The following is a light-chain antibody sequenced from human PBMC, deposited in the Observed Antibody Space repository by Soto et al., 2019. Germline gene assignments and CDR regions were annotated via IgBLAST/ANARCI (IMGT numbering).Light chain of an antibody. V-gene: IGLV2-14*01. CDR1: SSDVGGYNY. J-gene: IGLJ2*01. CDR3: SSYTSISTHVV. CDR2: EVS. Sequence: QSVLTQPASVSGSPGQSITISCTGTSSDVGGYNYVSWYQQHPGKAPKLMIYEVSNRPSGVSNRFSGSKSGNTASLTISGLQAEDEADYYCSSYTSISTHVVFGGGTKVTVL.